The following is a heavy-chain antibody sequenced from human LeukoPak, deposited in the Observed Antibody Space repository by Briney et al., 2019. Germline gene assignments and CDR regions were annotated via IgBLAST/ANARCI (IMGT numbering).Heavy chain of an antibody. CDR3: AKYQIWVGRHYYYYYYMDV. Sequence: ASVKVSCKASGYTFTSYYMHWVRQAPGQGLEWMGIINPSGGSTSYAQKFQGRVTMTRDTSTSTVYMELSSLRAEDTAVYYCAKYQIWVGRHYYYYYYMDVWGKGTTVTISS. D-gene: IGHD3-16*01. CDR1: GYTFTSYY. J-gene: IGHJ6*03. V-gene: IGHV1-46*01. CDR2: INPSGGST.